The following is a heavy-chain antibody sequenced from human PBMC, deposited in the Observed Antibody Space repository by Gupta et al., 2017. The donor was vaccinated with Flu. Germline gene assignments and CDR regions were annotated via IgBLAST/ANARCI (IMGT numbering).Heavy chain of an antibody. CDR1: GFTFHGSP. D-gene: IGHD4-11*01. V-gene: IGHV3-23*01. CDR3: AKLTTD. Sequence: EVQLLESGGRVVPPGGSLSRSCATSGFTFHGSPMTWDRLAPVEGLECVADISGSSINTYYADSVKGRFTISRDNSNNIVHIQMNKLRADDTGVYFCAKLTTDWGQGTLVTVSS. J-gene: IGHJ4*02. CDR2: ISGSSINT.